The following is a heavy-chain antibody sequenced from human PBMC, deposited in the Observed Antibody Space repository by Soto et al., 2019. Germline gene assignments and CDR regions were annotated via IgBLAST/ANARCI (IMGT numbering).Heavy chain of an antibody. CDR1: GGSLGSDDYY. CDR2: IYYSGST. D-gene: IGHD2-8*01. V-gene: IGHV4-30-4*01. Sequence: QVQLQESGPGLVKPSQTLSLTCTVSGGSLGSDDYYWTWIRQPPGKGLEWIGYIYYSGSTYYNPSLKSRVTISVDTSKNQFSLKLSSVIAADTAVYYCARDSVYCTNGVCYRLYYGMDVWGQGTTVTVSS. CDR3: ARDSVYCTNGVCYRLYYGMDV. J-gene: IGHJ6*02.